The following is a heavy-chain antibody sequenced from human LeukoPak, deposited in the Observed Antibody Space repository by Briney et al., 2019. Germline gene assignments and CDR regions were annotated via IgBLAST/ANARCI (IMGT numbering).Heavy chain of an antibody. J-gene: IGHJ3*02. CDR1: GYSLSTNYY. CDR2: IYHSGST. CDR3: AREQSSGWYLGAFDI. Sequence: SETLSLTCAVSGYSLSTNYYWGWIRPPPGKGLEWIGNIYHSGSTYYNPSLKSRVTLSVDTSKNQFSLKLSSVTAADTAVYYCAREQSSGWYLGAFDIWGHGTMVTVSS. D-gene: IGHD6-19*01. V-gene: IGHV4-38-2*02.